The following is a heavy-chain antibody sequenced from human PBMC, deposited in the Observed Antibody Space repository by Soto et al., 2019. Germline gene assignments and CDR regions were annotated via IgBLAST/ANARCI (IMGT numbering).Heavy chain of an antibody. CDR2: ISGSGGST. CDR1: GFTFSSYA. Sequence: GGSLRLSCAASGFTFSSYAMSWVRQAPGKGLEWVSAISGSGGSTYYADSVKGRFTISRDNSKNTLYLQMNSLRAEDTAVYYCAKDKGDDTAIPLDYFDYWGQGTLVTVSS. D-gene: IGHD5-18*01. J-gene: IGHJ4*02. V-gene: IGHV3-23*01. CDR3: AKDKGDDTAIPLDYFDY.